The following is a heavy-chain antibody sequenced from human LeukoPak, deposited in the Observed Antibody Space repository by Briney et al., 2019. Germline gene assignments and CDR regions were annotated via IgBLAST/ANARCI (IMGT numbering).Heavy chain of an antibody. Sequence: ASVKVSCKASGGTFSSYAISWVRQAPGQGLEWMGGIIPIFGTANYAQKFQGRVTITADESTSTAYMELSSLRSEDTAVYYCARDPGSSWYVEGSFYFDYWGQGTLVTVSS. CDR3: ARDPGSSWYVEGSFYFDY. CDR2: IIPIFGTA. V-gene: IGHV1-69*13. CDR1: GGTFSSYA. J-gene: IGHJ4*02. D-gene: IGHD6-13*01.